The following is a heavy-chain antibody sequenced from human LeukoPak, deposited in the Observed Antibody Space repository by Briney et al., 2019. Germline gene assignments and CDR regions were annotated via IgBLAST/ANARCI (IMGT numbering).Heavy chain of an antibody. V-gene: IGHV1-46*01. Sequence: ASVKVSCKAAGYTFTSYYMHWVRQAPGQGLEWMGLINPSGGRTTYAQKFQGRVTLGRDTSTSTVYVELSSLRSEDTAVYYCAIGSQDGDYPFDHWGQGTLVTVSS. J-gene: IGHJ4*02. CDR2: INPSGGRT. CDR1: GYTFTSYY. CDR3: AIGSQDGDYPFDH. D-gene: IGHD4-17*01.